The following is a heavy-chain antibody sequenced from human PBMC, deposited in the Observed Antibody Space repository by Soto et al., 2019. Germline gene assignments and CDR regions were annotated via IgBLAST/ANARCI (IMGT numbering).Heavy chain of an antibody. Sequence: GGSLILSCAASGFTFSSYCRHWVRQAPGKGLEWVAVIWYDGSNKYYADSVKGRYTISRDDSKNTVYLQMNSLGAEDTAVYCCTRDPLIAVAAYDAFDIWGQGTSVTVSS. CDR1: GFTFSSYC. CDR3: TRDPLIAVAAYDAFDI. V-gene: IGHV3-33*01. CDR2: IWYDGSNK. J-gene: IGHJ3*02. D-gene: IGHD6-19*01.